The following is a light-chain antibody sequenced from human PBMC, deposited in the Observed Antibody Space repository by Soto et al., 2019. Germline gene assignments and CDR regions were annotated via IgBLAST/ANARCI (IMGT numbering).Light chain of an antibody. CDR3: QQRSNWHT. CDR1: QSVSYY. V-gene: IGKV3-11*01. J-gene: IGKJ2*01. Sequence: EIVLTQSPATLSLSPGERATLSCRASQSVSYYLAWYQQKPGQAPRLLIYDASNRATGIPARFSGSGSGTDFTLTISSLEPEDFAVYYCQQRSNWHTFGQGTKLEIK. CDR2: DAS.